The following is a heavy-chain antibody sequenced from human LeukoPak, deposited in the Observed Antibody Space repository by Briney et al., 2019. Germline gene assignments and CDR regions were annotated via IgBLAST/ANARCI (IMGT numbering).Heavy chain of an antibody. CDR3: AREPDYSGCDC. Sequence: SQTLSLTCALSGDSVSSNSAAWTWIRQSPSRDLEWLGRTYYRSKWYNEYAASVKSRITIKPDTSKNQFSLQLNSLTPEDTAVYYCAREPDYSGCDCWGQGTLVTVSS. CDR1: GDSVSSNSAA. D-gene: IGHD6-19*01. J-gene: IGHJ4*02. CDR2: TYYRSKWYN. V-gene: IGHV6-1*01.